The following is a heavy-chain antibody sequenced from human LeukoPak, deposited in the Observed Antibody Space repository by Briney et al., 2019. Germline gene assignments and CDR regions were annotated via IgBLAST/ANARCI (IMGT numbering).Heavy chain of an antibody. CDR3: ARDGDRSRGDTFDI. V-gene: IGHV3-7*04. CDR2: IKQDGSEK. J-gene: IGHJ3*02. D-gene: IGHD3-10*01. CDR1: GFTFSSFW. Sequence: GGSLRLSCAASGFTFSSFWTNWVRQAPGKGLEWVANIKQDGSEKYYVDSVKGRFTISRDNAKNSLYLQMNSLRVEDTAVYYCARDGDRSRGDTFDIWGQGTMVTVSS.